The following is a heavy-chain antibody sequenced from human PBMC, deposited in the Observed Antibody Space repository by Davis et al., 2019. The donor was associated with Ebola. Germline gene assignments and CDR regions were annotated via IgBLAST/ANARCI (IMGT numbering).Heavy chain of an antibody. CDR2: MSFDGYSI. D-gene: IGHD3-22*01. J-gene: IGHJ4*02. CDR1: AASRFSFSASI. CDR3: AKNPLIVVVTYFDY. Sequence: PGGSLRLSCTASAASRFSFSASIIHWVRQAPGSGLVWVALMSFDGYSIQYGDAVKGRFTISRDNSKNTLYLQMNSPRAEDTAVYYCAKNPLIVVVTYFDYWGQGTLVTVSS. V-gene: IGHV3-30-3*02.